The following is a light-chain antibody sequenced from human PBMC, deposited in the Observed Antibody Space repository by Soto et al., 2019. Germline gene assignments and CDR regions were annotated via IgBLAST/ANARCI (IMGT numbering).Light chain of an antibody. V-gene: IGKV1-5*01. CDR3: QQYNSYPRM. J-gene: IGKJ1*01. CDR1: QSISSC. Sequence: DIQMTQSPSTLSASVGDRVTITCRASQSISSCLAWYQQKPGKAPKLLIYDASSLERGVPSRFSGSGSGTQFPLTMSTLQPDDFATTNCQQYNSYPRMFGQGTKVEIK. CDR2: DAS.